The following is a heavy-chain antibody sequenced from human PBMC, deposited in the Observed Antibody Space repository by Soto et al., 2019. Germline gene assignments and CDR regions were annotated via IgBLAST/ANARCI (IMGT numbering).Heavy chain of an antibody. Sequence: SSETLSLTCSISGGSISGYHWNWIRQTPGKGVEGIGYFHNSGNPKYSSSLKSRVTISVDMSEKQSSLKLTSVTAADTAVYYCARLTHYYDSSGFPEDYYYYGMDVWGQGTTVTVSS. CDR1: GGSISGYH. J-gene: IGHJ6*02. CDR3: ARLTHYYDSSGFPEDYYYYGMDV. D-gene: IGHD3-22*01. CDR2: FHNSGNP. V-gene: IGHV4-59*01.